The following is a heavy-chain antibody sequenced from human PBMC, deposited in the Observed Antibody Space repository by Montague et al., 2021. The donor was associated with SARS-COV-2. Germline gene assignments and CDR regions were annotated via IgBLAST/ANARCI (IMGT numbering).Heavy chain of an antibody. CDR1: GGSISSSSYY. V-gene: IGHV4-39*01. Sequence: SETLSLTCTVSGGSISSSSYYWGWIRQPPGKGLEWIGSIYYSGGTYYNPSLKSRVTTSVDTSKNQFSLKLSSVTAADTAVYYCARRVTGTTVHYYYYGMDVWGQGTTVTASS. J-gene: IGHJ6*02. D-gene: IGHD1-20*01. CDR2: IYYSGGT. CDR3: ARRVTGTTVHYYYYGMDV.